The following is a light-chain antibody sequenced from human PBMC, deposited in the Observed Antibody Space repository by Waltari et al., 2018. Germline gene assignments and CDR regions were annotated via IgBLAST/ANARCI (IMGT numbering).Light chain of an antibody. J-gene: IGLJ2*01. CDR2: EVT. V-gene: IGLV2-8*01. CDR1: SSDIGNYNF. CDR3: SSYGATNILAL. Sequence: QSALTQPPSASGSLGQSVTISCTGSSSDIGNYNFVSWYQKHPGKAPKLFISEVTKRPSGGPDRFSGAKSGNTASLTVSGLQIEDEAVYYCSSYGATNILALFGGGTKLTVL.